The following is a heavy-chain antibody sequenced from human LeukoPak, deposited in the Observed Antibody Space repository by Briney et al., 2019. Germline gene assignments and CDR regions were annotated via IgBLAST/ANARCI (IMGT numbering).Heavy chain of an antibody. CDR3: AREVRGGSGSYYSDY. D-gene: IGHD3-10*01. Sequence: SETLSLTCTVSGGSISSSSYYWGWIRQPPGKGLEWIGSIYYSGSTYYNPSLKSRVTISVDTSKNQFSLKLSSVTAADTAVYYCAREVRGGSGSYYSDYWGQGTLVTVSS. CDR1: GGSISSSSYY. V-gene: IGHV4-39*07. J-gene: IGHJ4*02. CDR2: IYYSGST.